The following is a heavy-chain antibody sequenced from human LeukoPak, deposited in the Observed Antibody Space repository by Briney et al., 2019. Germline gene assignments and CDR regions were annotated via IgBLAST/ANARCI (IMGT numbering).Heavy chain of an antibody. CDR3: ARDWAYYDSYCFDY. D-gene: IGHD3-3*01. Sequence: GRSLRLSCAASGFTFDDYAMHWVRQAPGKGLEWVSGISWNSGSIGYADSVKGRFTISRDNAKNSLYLQMNSLRAEDTAVYYCARDWAYYDSYCFDYWGQGTLVTVSS. CDR1: GFTFDDYA. V-gene: IGHV3-9*01. CDR2: ISWNSGSI. J-gene: IGHJ4*02.